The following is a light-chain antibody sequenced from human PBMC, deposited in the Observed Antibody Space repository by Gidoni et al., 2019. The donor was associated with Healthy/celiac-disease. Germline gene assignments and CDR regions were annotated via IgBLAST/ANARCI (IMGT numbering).Light chain of an antibody. CDR2: DAS. Sequence: EIVLTQSPATLSLSPGERATLSCRASQSVSSYLAWYQQKPSQAPRLLIYDASNRATGIPARFSGSGSGTDFTLTISILEPEDFAVYYCQQRSNWPPWTFGQGTKVEIK. CDR1: QSVSSY. CDR3: QQRSNWPPWT. V-gene: IGKV3-11*01. J-gene: IGKJ1*01.